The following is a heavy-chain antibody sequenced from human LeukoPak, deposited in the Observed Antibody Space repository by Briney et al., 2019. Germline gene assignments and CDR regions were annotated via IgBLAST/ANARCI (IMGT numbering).Heavy chain of an antibody. CDR1: GSTFSSYS. CDR2: ISSSGSTI. J-gene: IGHJ4*02. CDR3: ARDYYYDSSGYLGY. Sequence: GGSLRLSCAASGSTFSSYSMNWVRQAPGKGLEWVSYISSSGSTIYYADSVKGRFTISRDNAKNSLYLQMNSLRAEDTAVYYCARDYYYDSSGYLGYWGQGTLVTVSS. D-gene: IGHD3-22*01. V-gene: IGHV3-48*04.